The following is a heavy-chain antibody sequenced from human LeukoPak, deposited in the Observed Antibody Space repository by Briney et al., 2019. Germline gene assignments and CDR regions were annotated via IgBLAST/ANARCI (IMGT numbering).Heavy chain of an antibody. CDR1: GGSISSSSYY. V-gene: IGHV4-39*07. CDR2: IYYSGST. Sequence: TSETLSLTCTVSGGSISSSSYYWGWIRQPPGKGLEWIGSIYYSGSTYYNPSLKSRVTISVDTSKNQFSLKLSSVTAADTAVYYCARDQYEPSYWYFDLWGRGTLVTVSS. D-gene: IGHD1-14*01. J-gene: IGHJ2*01. CDR3: ARDQYEPSYWYFDL.